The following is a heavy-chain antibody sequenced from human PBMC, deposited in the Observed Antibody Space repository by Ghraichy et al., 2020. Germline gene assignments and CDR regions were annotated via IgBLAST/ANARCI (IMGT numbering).Heavy chain of an antibody. J-gene: IGHJ4*02. CDR2: IPQDGSQK. CDR3: AKIHCSGGRCDSYFES. Sequence: GVLNISCAASGFTFSNYWMSWVRQAPGKGLEWVANIPQDGSQKYYVDSVKGRFTISRDNAQKSLYLQMNSLSAEDTAVYYCAKIHCSGGRCDSYFESWGQGTLVTVSS. D-gene: IGHD2-15*01. CDR1: GFTFSNYW. V-gene: IGHV3-7*01.